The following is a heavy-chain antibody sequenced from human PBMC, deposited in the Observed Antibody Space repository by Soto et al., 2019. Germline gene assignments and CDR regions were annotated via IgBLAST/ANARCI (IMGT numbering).Heavy chain of an antibody. J-gene: IGHJ6*02. CDR2: ISGSGGSS. D-gene: IGHD6-13*01. V-gene: IGHV3-23*01. Sequence: GGSLRLSCAASGFAFSTYAMTWVRQAPGKGLEWVSVISGSGGSSYYAASVKGRFTISRDNSKNTVYLQMNGLRAEDTALYFCAKVTKRAAAGRYEYYKYGMDVWGQGTTVTVSS. CDR3: AKVTKRAAAGRYEYYKYGMDV. CDR1: GFAFSTYA.